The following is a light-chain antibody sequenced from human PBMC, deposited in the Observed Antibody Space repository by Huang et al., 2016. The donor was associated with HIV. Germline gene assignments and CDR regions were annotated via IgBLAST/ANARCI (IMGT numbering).Light chain of an antibody. CDR1: QSVSSN. V-gene: IGKV3-15*01. Sequence: EIVMTQSPATLSVSPGERATLSCRASQSVSSNLAWYQQKPGQAPRLLIYGASTRATGIPASFSGSGCGTEFTLTISSLQSEDFAVYYCQQYNNWPETFGQGTKVEIK. J-gene: IGKJ1*01. CDR3: QQYNNWPET. CDR2: GAS.